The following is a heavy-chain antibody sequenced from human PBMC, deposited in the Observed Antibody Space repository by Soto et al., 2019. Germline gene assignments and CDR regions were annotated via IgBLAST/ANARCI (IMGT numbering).Heavy chain of an antibody. Sequence: VGSLRLSCEASGFTLRSYAMTWIRQAPGKGLEWVSLISANDVGTYYAESVKTRFTISTDQSRNTVYLQMDSLRADDTAIYYCAKAKNDYNSDNRPPFDYCGQRTLVTVSS. CDR3: AKAKNDYNSDNRPPFDY. V-gene: IGHV3-23*01. D-gene: IGHD3-10*01. CDR2: ISANDVGT. J-gene: IGHJ4*02. CDR1: GFTLRSYA.